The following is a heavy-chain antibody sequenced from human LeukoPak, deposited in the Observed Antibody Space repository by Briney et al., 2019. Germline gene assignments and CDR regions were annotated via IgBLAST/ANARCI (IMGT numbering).Heavy chain of an antibody. CDR3: ARGLGMGSYFDY. J-gene: IGHJ4*02. CDR1: GFSFGVYG. Sequence: GGSLRLSCAASGFSFGVYGMHWVRQTPHKGLEWVAVIGHDGSFQDFGDSVKGRFTISRDNSKNILFLQMNTLRVDDTAIYYCARGLGMGSYFDYWGQGTQVTVSS. V-gene: IGHV3-33*01. D-gene: IGHD6-13*01. CDR2: IGHDGSFQ.